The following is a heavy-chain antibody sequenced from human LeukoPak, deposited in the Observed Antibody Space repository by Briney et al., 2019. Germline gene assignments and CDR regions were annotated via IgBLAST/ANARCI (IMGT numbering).Heavy chain of an antibody. J-gene: IGHJ4*02. V-gene: IGHV4-59*08. CDR2: VYYSGST. D-gene: IGHD5-18*01. CDR3: ARRYGYSYGPDY. CDR1: GGSISTYY. Sequence: PSETLSLTCTVSGGSISTYYWSWIRQPPGKGLEWIGYVYYSGSTSYNPSLKSRVIISVDTSKNEFSLNVSSVTAADTAVYYCARRYGYSYGPDYWGQGTLVTVSS.